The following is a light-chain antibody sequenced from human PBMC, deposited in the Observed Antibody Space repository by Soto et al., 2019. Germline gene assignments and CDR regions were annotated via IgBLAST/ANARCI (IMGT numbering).Light chain of an antibody. CDR2: GAS. CDR1: QAIRND. J-gene: IGKJ1*01. V-gene: IGKV1-6*01. Sequence: AIQMTQSPSSLSASVGDRVTTSCRASQAIRNDLGWYQQKPGKAPNLLIYGASSLESGVPSRFSGSGSGTDFTLTISSLQPEDFATYYCLQDNNYPWTFGQGTKVEI. CDR3: LQDNNYPWT.